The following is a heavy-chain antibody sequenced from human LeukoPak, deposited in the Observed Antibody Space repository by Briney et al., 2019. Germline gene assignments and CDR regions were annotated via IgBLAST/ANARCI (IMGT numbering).Heavy chain of an antibody. D-gene: IGHD6-19*01. CDR1: GGSISTGGYS. CDR3: AKSFWISGWYVGFDS. V-gene: IGHV4-61*02. Sequence: SQTLSLTCSVSGGSISTGGYSWAWIRQSAERGLEWIGRISTRGSTTYNPSLESRVSISLDTSKNQFSLKLNSVTAADTAVYYCAKSFWISGWYVGFDSWGQGTLVSVSS. CDR2: ISTRGST. J-gene: IGHJ4*02.